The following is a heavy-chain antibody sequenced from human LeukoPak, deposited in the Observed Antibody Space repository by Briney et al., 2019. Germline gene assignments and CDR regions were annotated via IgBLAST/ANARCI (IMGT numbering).Heavy chain of an antibody. CDR2: ISYDGSNK. D-gene: IGHD1-26*01. V-gene: IGHV3-30*04. Sequence: PGGSLRLSCAASGFTFSSYAMHWVRQAPGKGLEWVAVISYDGSNKYYADSVKGRLTISRDNSKNTLYLQMNSLRAEDTAVYYCAKDTGWELPESDYYYYYGMDVWGQGTTVAVSS. CDR1: GFTFSSYA. CDR3: AKDTGWELPESDYYYYYGMDV. J-gene: IGHJ6*02.